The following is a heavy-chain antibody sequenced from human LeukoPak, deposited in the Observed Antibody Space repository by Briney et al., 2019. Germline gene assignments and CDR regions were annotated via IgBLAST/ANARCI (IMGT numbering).Heavy chain of an antibody. V-gene: IGHV3-48*02. CDR1: GFTFSSYS. D-gene: IGHD4-4*01. Sequence: GGSLRLSCAASGFTFSSYSMNWVRQAPGKGLEWVSYISSSSSTIYYADSVKGRFTISRDNAKNSLYLQMNSLRDEDTAVYYCARDHTTVTYYYYGMDVWGQGTTVTVSS. J-gene: IGHJ6*02. CDR2: ISSSSSTI. CDR3: ARDHTTVTYYYYGMDV.